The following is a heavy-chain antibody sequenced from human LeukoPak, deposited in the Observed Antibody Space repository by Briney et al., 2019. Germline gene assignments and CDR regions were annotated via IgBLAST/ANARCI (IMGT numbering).Heavy chain of an antibody. CDR1: GFTFSNYN. D-gene: IGHD7-27*01. Sequence: GGSLRLSCAASGFTFSNYNMDWVRQAPGKGLEWVSSISDSGSNVYYTDSVKGRFTISRDNAKNSLYLQMNTLRAEDTAFYYCTMNTGDSWGQGTLVTVSS. V-gene: IGHV3-21*01. CDR3: TMNTGDS. J-gene: IGHJ4*02. CDR2: ISDSGSNV.